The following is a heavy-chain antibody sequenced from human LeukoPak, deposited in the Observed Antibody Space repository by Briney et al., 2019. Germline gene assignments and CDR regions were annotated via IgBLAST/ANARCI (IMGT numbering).Heavy chain of an antibody. CDR3: TTSPWEFDY. CDR2: IKRKTDGGTT. Sequence: GGSLRLSCTASGFTFSNALMSWVRQPPGKGLEWVGRIKRKTDGGTTEYAAPVKGKFAISRDDSKNTLYLQMNSLKTEDTAVYYCTTSPWEFDYWGQGTLVTVSS. J-gene: IGHJ4*02. D-gene: IGHD1-26*01. V-gene: IGHV3-15*01. CDR1: GFTFSNAL.